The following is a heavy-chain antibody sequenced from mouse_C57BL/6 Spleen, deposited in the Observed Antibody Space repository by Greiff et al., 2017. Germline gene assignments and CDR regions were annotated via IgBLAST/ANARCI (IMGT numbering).Heavy chain of an antibody. V-gene: IGHV5-12*01. CDR1: GFTFSDYY. D-gene: IGHD1-1*01. Sequence: EVMLVESGGGLVQPGGSLKLSCAASGFTFSDYYMYWVRQTPEKRLEWVAYISNGGGSTYYPDTVKGRFTISRDNAKNTLYLQMSRLKSEDTAMYYWERRGSSGNYFDYWGQGTTLTVSS. J-gene: IGHJ2*01. CDR3: ERRGSSGNYFDY. CDR2: ISNGGGST.